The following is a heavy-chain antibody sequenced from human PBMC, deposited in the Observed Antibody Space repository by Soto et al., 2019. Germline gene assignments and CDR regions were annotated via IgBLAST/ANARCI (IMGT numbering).Heavy chain of an antibody. CDR3: EGASTWPPGAFDI. D-gene: IGHD5-12*01. J-gene: IGHJ3*02. CDR1: GGSISSGGYS. CDR2: IYYSGST. Sequence: QVQLQESGPGLVKPSQTLSLTCTVSGGSISSGGYSWTWIRQHPGKGLEWIGYIYYSGSTYYKPSLKSRVTISVDTSKNQLSLKLSSVSAADTAVYYCEGASTWPPGAFDIWGQGTTVTVSS. V-gene: IGHV4-31*03.